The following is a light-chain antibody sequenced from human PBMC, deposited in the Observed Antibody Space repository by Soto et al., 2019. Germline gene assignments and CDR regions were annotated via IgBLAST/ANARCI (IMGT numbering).Light chain of an antibody. CDR3: CAYAGTYV. CDR1: SSDVGAYDY. V-gene: IGLV2-11*01. CDR2: DVS. Sequence: QSALTQPRSVSGSPGQSVTISCTGSSSDVGAYDYVSWYQQHPGKAPNVMIYDVSRWPSGVPDRFSGSKSGNTASLTISGLQSDDEADYYCCAYAGTYVFGTGTKVTVL. J-gene: IGLJ1*01.